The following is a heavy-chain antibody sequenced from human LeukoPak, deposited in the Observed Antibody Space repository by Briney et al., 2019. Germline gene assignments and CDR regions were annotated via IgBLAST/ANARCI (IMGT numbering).Heavy chain of an antibody. Sequence: GGSLRLSCAASGFTFTTFWMNWGRQVPGKGLVWVSLINPDGSTTTYADSVKGRFTISRDNAKSTVYLQMNSLRGEDTAVYYCARDLRGSPDRWGQGTLVTVSS. V-gene: IGHV3-74*01. CDR3: ARDLRGSPDR. CDR1: GFTFTTFW. CDR2: INPDGSTT. J-gene: IGHJ5*02. D-gene: IGHD3-16*01.